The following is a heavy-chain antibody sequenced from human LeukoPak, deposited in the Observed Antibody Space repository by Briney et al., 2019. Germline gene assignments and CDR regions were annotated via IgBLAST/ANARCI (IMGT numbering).Heavy chain of an antibody. CDR2: ISGSGGST. V-gene: IGHV3-23*01. D-gene: IGHD3-9*01. Sequence: GGSLRLSCAASGFTFSTYWMSWVRQAPGKGLEWASAISGSGGSTYYADSVKGRFTISRDNSKNTLYLQMNSLRAEDTAVYYCAKSRWIYDVLTGYYFDYWGQGTLVTVSS. J-gene: IGHJ4*02. CDR1: GFTFSTYW. CDR3: AKSRWIYDVLTGYYFDY.